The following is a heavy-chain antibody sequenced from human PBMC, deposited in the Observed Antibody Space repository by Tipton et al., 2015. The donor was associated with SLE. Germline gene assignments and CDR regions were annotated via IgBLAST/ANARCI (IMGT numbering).Heavy chain of an antibody. V-gene: IGHV1-46*01. J-gene: IGHJ4*02. Sequence: QSGPEVKKPGASVKVSCKASGYTFTSYGISWVRQAPGQGLEWMGIINPSGGSTSYTQKFQGRVTMTRDTSTSTVYMELSSLRSEDTAVYYCARAGGSGGSCAYWGQGTLVTVSS. CDR1: GYTFTSYG. CDR3: ARAGGSGGSCAY. D-gene: IGHD2-15*01. CDR2: INPSGGST.